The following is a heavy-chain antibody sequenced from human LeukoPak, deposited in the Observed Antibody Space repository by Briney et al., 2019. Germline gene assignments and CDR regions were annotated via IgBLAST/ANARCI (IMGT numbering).Heavy chain of an antibody. CDR3: ARFPYYYGSGSYFPSYFDY. CDR2: IYHSGST. D-gene: IGHD3-10*01. J-gene: IGHJ4*02. V-gene: IGHV4-39*07. Sequence: SETLSLTCTVSGGSISSGDYYWSWIRQPPGKGLEWIGEIYHSGSTNYNPSLKSRVTISVDKSKNQFSLKLSSVTAADTAVYYCARFPYYYGSGSYFPSYFDYWGQGTLVTVSS. CDR1: GGSISSGDYY.